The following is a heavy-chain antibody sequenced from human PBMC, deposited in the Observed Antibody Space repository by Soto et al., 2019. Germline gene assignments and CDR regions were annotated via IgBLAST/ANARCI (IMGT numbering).Heavy chain of an antibody. V-gene: IGHV5-51*01. D-gene: IGHD3-3*01. J-gene: IGHJ6*02. CDR1: GYSFTSYW. Sequence: PGESLKISCKGSGYSFTSYWIGWVRQMPGKGLEWMGIIYPGDSDTRYSPSFQGQVTISADKSISTAYLQWSSLKASDTAMYYCARHRVSDYDFWSGYSYLGNYYYYGMDVWGQGTTVTVSS. CDR3: ARHRVSDYDFWSGYSYLGNYYYYGMDV. CDR2: IYPGDSDT.